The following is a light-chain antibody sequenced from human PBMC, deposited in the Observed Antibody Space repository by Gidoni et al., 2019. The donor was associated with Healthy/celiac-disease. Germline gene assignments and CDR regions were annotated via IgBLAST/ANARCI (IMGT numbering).Light chain of an antibody. CDR1: NIGSKS. CDR3: QVWDSSSDHPGVV. Sequence: SYVLTQPPSVSVAPGQTARITCGENNIGSKSVHWYQPKPGQAPVLVVYDDSDRPPGIPERCSGSNSGNTATLTSSRGEAGDEADYYCQVWDSSSDHPGVVFGGGTKLTVL. J-gene: IGLJ2*01. V-gene: IGLV3-21*02. CDR2: DDS.